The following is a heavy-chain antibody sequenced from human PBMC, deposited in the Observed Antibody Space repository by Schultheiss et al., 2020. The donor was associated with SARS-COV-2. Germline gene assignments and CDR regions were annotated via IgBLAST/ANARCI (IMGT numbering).Heavy chain of an antibody. CDR2: MNPNSGNT. V-gene: IGHV1-8*01. CDR1: GYTFTSYD. J-gene: IGHJ4*02. CDR3: ARAKLRRYGGGYYFDY. Sequence: ASVKVSCKASGYTFTSYDINWVRQATRQGLEWMGWMNPNSGNTGYAQKFQGRVTMTRNTSISTAYMELSSLRSEDTAVYYCARAKLRRYGGGYYFDYWGQGTLVTVSS. D-gene: IGHD1-26*01.